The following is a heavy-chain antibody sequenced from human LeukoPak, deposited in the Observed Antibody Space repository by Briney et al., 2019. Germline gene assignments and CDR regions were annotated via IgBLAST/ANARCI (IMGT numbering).Heavy chain of an antibody. CDR2: IYYSGST. CDR3: ARGGWYPESFQH. V-gene: IGHV4-59*01. CDR1: GGSISSYY. J-gene: IGHJ1*01. Sequence: SETLSLTCTVSGGSISSYYWNWIRQPPGKGLEWIGYIYYSGSTNYNPSLKSRVTISVDTSKNQFSLKLSSVTAAETAVYYCARGGWYPESFQHWGQGALVTVSS. D-gene: IGHD6-19*01.